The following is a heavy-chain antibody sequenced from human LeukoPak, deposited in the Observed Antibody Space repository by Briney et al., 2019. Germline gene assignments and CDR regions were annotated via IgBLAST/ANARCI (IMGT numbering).Heavy chain of an antibody. J-gene: IGHJ4*02. CDR1: GESFSGHY. V-gene: IGHV4-34*01. CDR3: ASDSYSSIFYY. D-gene: IGHD6-13*01. CDR2: INHSGTI. Sequence: SETLSLXCAVYGESFSGHYWSWSWSWIRQHPGKGLEWIGEINHSGTINYNPSLKSRVTISVDMSKNQFSLKMSSVTAADTAVYYCASDSYSSIFYYWGQGTLVTVSS.